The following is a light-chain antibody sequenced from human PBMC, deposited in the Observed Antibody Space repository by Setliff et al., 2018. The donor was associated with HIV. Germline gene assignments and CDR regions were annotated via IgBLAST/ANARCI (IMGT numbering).Light chain of an antibody. CDR3: GTWDSSLSAGV. V-gene: IGLV1-51*01. CDR1: SSNIGNSY. Sequence: MQPPSVSAAPGQKVTISCSGSSSNIGNSYVSWYQQLPGTAPKLLIYDNNKRPSGIPDRFSGSKSGTSATLGITGLQTGDEADYYCGTWDSSLSAGVFGGGTK. J-gene: IGLJ2*01. CDR2: DNN.